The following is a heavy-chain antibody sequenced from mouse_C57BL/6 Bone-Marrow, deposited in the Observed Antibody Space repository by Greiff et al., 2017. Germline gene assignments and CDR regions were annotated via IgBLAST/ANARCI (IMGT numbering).Heavy chain of an antibody. Sequence: VKLQQPGAELVRPGTSVKLSCKASGYTFTSYWMHWVKQRPGQGLEWIGVIDPSDSYTNYNQKLKGKATLTVDTSSSTAYMQLISLTSEDSAVYYCAIYYDYDVDAMDYWGQGTSVTVSS. V-gene: IGHV1-59*01. D-gene: IGHD2-4*01. J-gene: IGHJ4*01. CDR3: AIYYDYDVDAMDY. CDR1: GYTFTSYW. CDR2: IDPSDSYT.